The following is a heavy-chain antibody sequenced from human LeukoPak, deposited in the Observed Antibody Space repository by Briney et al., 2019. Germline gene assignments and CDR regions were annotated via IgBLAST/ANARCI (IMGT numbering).Heavy chain of an antibody. CDR2: IRSKAYGGTT. V-gene: IGHV3-49*04. CDR3: TTGPQFATWIQLWFVSDAFDI. Sequence: PGGSLRLSCTASGFTFGDYAMSWVRQAPGKGLGWVGFIRSKAYGGTTEYAASVKGRFTISRDDSKSIAYLQMNSLKSEDTAVHYSTTGPQFATWIQLWFVSDAFDIWGQGTMVTVSS. CDR1: GFTFGDYA. D-gene: IGHD5-18*01. J-gene: IGHJ3*02.